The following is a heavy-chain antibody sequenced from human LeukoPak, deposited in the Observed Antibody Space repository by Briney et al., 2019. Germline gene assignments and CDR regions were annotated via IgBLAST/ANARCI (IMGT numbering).Heavy chain of an antibody. J-gene: IGHJ3*02. D-gene: IGHD2/OR15-2a*01. CDR1: GYSFTNFA. Sequence: ASVKVSCKASGYSFTNFAMHWVRQAPGQGLEWLGWIHTNTGSPTYAQGFTGRFVFSLDTSVSTAYLQISSVKTEDTAVYYCARKNSFDAFGIWGQGTMVTVSS. V-gene: IGHV7-4-1*02. CDR2: IHTNTGSP. CDR3: ARKNSFDAFGI.